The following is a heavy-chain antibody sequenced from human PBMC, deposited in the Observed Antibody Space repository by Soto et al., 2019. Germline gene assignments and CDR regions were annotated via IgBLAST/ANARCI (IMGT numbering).Heavy chain of an antibody. D-gene: IGHD1-26*01. CDR2: ISAYNGNT. J-gene: IGHJ5*02. V-gene: IGHV1-18*01. Sequence: QVQLVQSGAEVKKPGASVKVSCKASGYTFTSYGISWVRQAPGQGLEWMGRISAYNGNTNYAQKQQGRVTMTTDTSTSTDYMELRSLRSDDTAVYYCARVVGALGHWFDPWGQGTLVTVSS. CDR3: ARVVGALGHWFDP. CDR1: GYTFTSYG.